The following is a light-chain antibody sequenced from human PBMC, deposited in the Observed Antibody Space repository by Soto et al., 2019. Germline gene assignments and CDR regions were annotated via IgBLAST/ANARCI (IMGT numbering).Light chain of an antibody. CDR1: QSVSSR. CDR3: HHYGKSPIYT. CDR2: GAS. Sequence: EIVMTQSPGTLSLSPGERATLSCRASQSVSSRLAWYQQKPGQAPRLLISGASSRATGIPDRFSGSGSGTDFTLTITRLEPEDFAVYYCHHYGKSPIYTFGPGTKVDIK. J-gene: IGKJ3*01. V-gene: IGKV3-20*01.